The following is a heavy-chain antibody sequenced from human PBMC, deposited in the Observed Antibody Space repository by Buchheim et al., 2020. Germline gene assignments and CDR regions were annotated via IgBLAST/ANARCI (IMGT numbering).Heavy chain of an antibody. V-gene: IGHV1-46*01. CDR1: GYTFSTSS. Sequence: QVQLVQSGPELKKPGASVKVSCKASGYTFSTSSMHWVRQAPGQGLEWMGIINPSGCRPTYAQTFQGRVTMTTEPSTNTVYMELSSLTSEDTAFYYCARDYYEVPEFWGQGTL. D-gene: IGHD3-22*01. J-gene: IGHJ4*02. CDR3: ARDYYEVPEF. CDR2: INPSGCRP.